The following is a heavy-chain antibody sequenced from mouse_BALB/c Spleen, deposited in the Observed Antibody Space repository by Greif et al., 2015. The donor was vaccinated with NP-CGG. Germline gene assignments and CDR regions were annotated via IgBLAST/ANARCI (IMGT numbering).Heavy chain of an antibody. CDR2: ISSGGSYT. Sequence: EVQGVESGGGLVKPGGSLKLSCAASGSTFSSYAMSWVRQSPEKRLEWVAEISSGGSYTYYPDTVTGRFTISRDNAKNTLYLEMSSLRSEDTAMYYCARSLITIHAMDYWGQGTSVTVSS. CDR3: ARSLITIHAMDY. CDR1: GSTFSSYA. V-gene: IGHV5-9-4*01. J-gene: IGHJ4*01. D-gene: IGHD1-2*01.